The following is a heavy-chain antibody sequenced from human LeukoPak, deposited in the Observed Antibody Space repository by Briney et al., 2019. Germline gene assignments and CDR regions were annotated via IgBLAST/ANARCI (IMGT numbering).Heavy chain of an antibody. J-gene: IGHJ4*02. CDR1: GYIFTTYW. V-gene: IGHV5-51*01. D-gene: IGHD4-11*01. CDR3: ARLVTSYFDY. Sequence: GESLKISCKGSGYIFTTYWIAWVRQMPGKGLKWMGIIYPGDSDTRYSPSFQGQVTISADKSISTAYLQWSSLKASDTAMYYCARLVTSYFDYWGQGTLVTVSS. CDR2: IYPGDSDT.